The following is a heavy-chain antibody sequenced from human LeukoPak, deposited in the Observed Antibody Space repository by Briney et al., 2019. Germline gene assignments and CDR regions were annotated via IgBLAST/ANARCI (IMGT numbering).Heavy chain of an antibody. D-gene: IGHD6-13*01. CDR2: IYYSGST. Sequence: SETLSLTCTVSGGSISSSSYYWGWIRQPPGKGLEWIGSIYYSGSTYYNPSLKSRVTISVDTSKNQFSLKLSSVTAADTAVYYCAREAAAEKRYFDLWGRGTLVTVSS. CDR3: AREAAAEKRYFDL. CDR1: GGSISSSSYY. J-gene: IGHJ2*01. V-gene: IGHV4-39*07.